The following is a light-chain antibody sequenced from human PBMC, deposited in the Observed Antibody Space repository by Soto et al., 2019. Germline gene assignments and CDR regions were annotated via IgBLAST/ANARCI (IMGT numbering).Light chain of an antibody. Sequence: EIVLTQSPATLSLSPGERATLSCRASQSVSSYLAWYQQKPGQAPRLLIYDASNRATGIPARFSGSGSGTDFTLTLISLEPEDFAVYCCQQRRHWPPLTFGGGTKVEIK. CDR1: QSVSSY. J-gene: IGKJ4*01. CDR3: QQRRHWPPLT. V-gene: IGKV3-11*01. CDR2: DAS.